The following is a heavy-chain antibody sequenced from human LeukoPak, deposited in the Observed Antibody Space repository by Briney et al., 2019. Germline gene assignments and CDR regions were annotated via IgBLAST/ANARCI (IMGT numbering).Heavy chain of an antibody. D-gene: IGHD6-13*01. Sequence: GGSLRLSCAASGFTVSSNYMSWVRQAPGKGLEWVSVIYSGGSTYYADSVKGRFTISRDNSKNTLYLQMNSLRAEDTAVYYCAREPTTNIAALDYWGQGTLVTVSS. CDR1: GFTVSSNY. J-gene: IGHJ4*02. CDR2: IYSGGST. V-gene: IGHV3-53*05. CDR3: AREPTTNIAALDY.